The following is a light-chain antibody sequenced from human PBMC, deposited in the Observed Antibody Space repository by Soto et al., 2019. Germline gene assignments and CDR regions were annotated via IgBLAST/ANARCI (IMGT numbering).Light chain of an antibody. CDR3: QPWGSSPTT. CDR1: QSVSSDY. V-gene: IGKV3D-20*01. J-gene: IGKJ1*01. Sequence: DIVLTQSPATLSLSPGERATLSCRASQSVSSDYLAWYQQKPGLAPRLLIYDASTRATGIPERFRGSGSETDFTLTISSLEPEDFAVYYCQPWGSSPTTFGQGTKVEIK. CDR2: DAS.